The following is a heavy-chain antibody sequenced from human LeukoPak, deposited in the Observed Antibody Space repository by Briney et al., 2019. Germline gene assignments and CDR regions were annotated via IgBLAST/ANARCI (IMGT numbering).Heavy chain of an antibody. V-gene: IGHV4-61*02. Sequence: SETLSLTCTVSGGSISSGSYYWSWIRHPAGKGLEWMGRIYTSGSTNYNPSLKSRVTISVDTSKNQFSLKLSSVTAADTAVYYCARDHTLGYCSSTSCYGGWFDPWGQGTLVTVSS. CDR1: GGSISSGSYY. J-gene: IGHJ5*02. CDR2: IYTSGST. D-gene: IGHD2-2*01. CDR3: ARDHTLGYCSSTSCYGGWFDP.